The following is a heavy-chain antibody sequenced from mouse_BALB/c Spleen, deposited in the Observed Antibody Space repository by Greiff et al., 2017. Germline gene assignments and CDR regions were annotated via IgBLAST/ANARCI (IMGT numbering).Heavy chain of an antibody. Sequence: EVQLQQSGAELVRPGALVKLSCKASGINIKDYYMHWVKQRPEQGLEWIGWIDPENGNTIYDPKFQGKASIPADTSSNTAYLQFSSLTSEDSAVYYCASSPFAYWGQGTLVTVSA. V-gene: IGHV14-1*02. CDR2: IDPENGNT. CDR3: ASSPFAY. CDR1: GINIKDYY. D-gene: IGHD6-1*01. J-gene: IGHJ3*01.